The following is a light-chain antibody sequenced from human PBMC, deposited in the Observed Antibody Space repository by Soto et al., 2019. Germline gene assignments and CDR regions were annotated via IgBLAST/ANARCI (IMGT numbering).Light chain of an antibody. J-gene: IGLJ2*01. Sequence: QSALTQPASVSGSPGQSITISCTGTSSDVGGYNYVSWYQQHPGKAPKLMIYDVSNRPSVVSNRFSGSKSGNTASLTISGLHAEDEADYYCSSYTSSQGVFGGGTKLTVL. CDR3: SSYTSSQGV. CDR1: SSDVGGYNY. CDR2: DVS. V-gene: IGLV2-14*01.